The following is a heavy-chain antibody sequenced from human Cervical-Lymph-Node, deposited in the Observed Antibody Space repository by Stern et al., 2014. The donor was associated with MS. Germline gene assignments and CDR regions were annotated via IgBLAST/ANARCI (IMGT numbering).Heavy chain of an antibody. CDR2: IYPRDSDI. CDR1: GYTFTDYW. J-gene: IGHJ4*02. CDR3: ARRMPPDY. V-gene: IGHV5-51*03. D-gene: IGHD2-2*01. Sequence: MQLVQSGAEVRKPGESLKISCKASGYTFTDYWIGWVRQMPGKGLEWMGIIYPRDSDITYSPSFQGQVTISADRSISTAYLQWSSLRASDTAIYYCARRMPPDYWGQGTLVTVSS.